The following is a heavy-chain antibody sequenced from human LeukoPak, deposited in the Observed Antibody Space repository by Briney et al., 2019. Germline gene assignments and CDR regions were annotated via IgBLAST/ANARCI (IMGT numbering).Heavy chain of an antibody. Sequence: ASVKVSCKASGYTFTGYYMHWVRQAPGQGLEWMGWINPNSGGTNYAQKFQGRVTMTRDTSISTAYMELSRLRSDDTAVYYCATSRDGGPRYYYYYGMDVWGQGTTVTVSS. CDR2: INPNSGGT. D-gene: IGHD3-3*01. J-gene: IGHJ6*02. CDR3: ATSRDGGPRYYYYYGMDV. V-gene: IGHV1-2*02. CDR1: GYTFTGYY.